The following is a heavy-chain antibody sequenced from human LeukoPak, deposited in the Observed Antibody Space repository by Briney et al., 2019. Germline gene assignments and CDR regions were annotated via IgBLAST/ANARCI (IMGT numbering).Heavy chain of an antibody. Sequence: ASVKVSCKASGYTFTSYYMHWVRQAPGQGLEWMGIINPSGGGTSYAQKFQGRVTMTRDTSTSTVYMELSSLRSEDTAVYYCARDAVVPAAMRDYYYYMDVWGKGTTVTISS. CDR1: GYTFTSYY. J-gene: IGHJ6*03. CDR2: INPSGGGT. D-gene: IGHD2-2*01. V-gene: IGHV1-46*01. CDR3: ARDAVVPAAMRDYYYYMDV.